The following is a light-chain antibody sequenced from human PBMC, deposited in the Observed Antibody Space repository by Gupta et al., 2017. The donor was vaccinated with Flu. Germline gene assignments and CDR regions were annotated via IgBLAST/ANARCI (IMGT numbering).Light chain of an antibody. CDR2: AAS. CDR1: QNIANY. J-gene: IGKJ5*01. V-gene: IGKV1-39*01. Sequence: IQMAQSPSSLSASVGDRVTITCRASQNIANYLNWYQQKPGKAPKLLVYAASVSQSGVPSRFSGSASGTDFTLTISSLQPEDFATYYCQQSYTSPHFGQGTRLEMK. CDR3: QQSYTSPH.